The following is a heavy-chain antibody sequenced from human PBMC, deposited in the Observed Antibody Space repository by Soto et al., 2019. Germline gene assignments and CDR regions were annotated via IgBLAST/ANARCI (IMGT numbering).Heavy chain of an antibody. Sequence: QVQLVESGGGVVQPGRSLRLSSAASGFTFSSYAMHWVRQAPGKGLEWVAVISYDGSNKYYADSVKGRFTISRDNSKNTLYLQMNSLRAEDTAVYYCARDQDAFDIWGQGTMVTVSS. J-gene: IGHJ3*02. CDR2: ISYDGSNK. V-gene: IGHV3-30-3*01. CDR3: ARDQDAFDI. CDR1: GFTFSSYA.